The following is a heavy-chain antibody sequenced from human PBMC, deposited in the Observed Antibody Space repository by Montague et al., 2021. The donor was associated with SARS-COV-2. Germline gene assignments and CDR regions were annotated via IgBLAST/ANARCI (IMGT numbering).Heavy chain of an antibody. V-gene: IGHV3-23*01. CDR3: AKDTSHWLLDQ. J-gene: IGHJ4*02. CDR1: GFTFSSYA. Sequence: SLRLSCAASGFTFSSYAMSWVRQAPGKGLEWVSAISGSGGSTYYADSVKGRFTISRDNSKHSLHLQMDSLTTEDTALYYCAKDTSHWLLDQWGQGTLVTVSS. CDR2: ISGSGGST. D-gene: IGHD1-1*01.